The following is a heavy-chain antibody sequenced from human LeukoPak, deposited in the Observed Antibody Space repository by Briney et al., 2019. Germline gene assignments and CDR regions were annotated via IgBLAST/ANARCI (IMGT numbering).Heavy chain of an antibody. V-gene: IGHV3-74*01. CDR1: GFTFSGYW. CDR2: VATGGTGP. CDR3: ARDMGPYGGSPGAS. D-gene: IGHD4-23*01. J-gene: IGHJ5*02. Sequence: GGSLRLSCAASGFTFSGYWMHWVRQAPGKGLVRVSRVATGGTGPSYADSVKGRFTISRDNAKNTLYLQMNSLSAEDTAVYFCARDMGPYGGSPGASWGQGTLVTVSS.